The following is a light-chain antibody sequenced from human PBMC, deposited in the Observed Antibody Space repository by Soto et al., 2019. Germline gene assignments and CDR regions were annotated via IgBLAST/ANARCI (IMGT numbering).Light chain of an antibody. J-gene: IGKJ5*01. V-gene: IGKV1-5*03. CDR3: QQYNNWPPSII. CDR1: QSISSW. CDR2: KAS. Sequence: DIQMTQSPSTLSASVGDKVTITCRASQSISSWLAWYQQKPGKAPKLLIYKASTLESGVPSNFSGSGSGTEFTLSISSLQPEDFAVYYCQQYNNWPPSIIFGQGTRLEIK.